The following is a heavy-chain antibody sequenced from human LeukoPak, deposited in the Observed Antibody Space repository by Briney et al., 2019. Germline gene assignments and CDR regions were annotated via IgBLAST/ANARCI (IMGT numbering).Heavy chain of an antibody. CDR2: IYHSGNT. Sequence: ASETLSLTCAVSGGSINSNNWWSWVRQPPGKGLEWLGQIYHSGNTNYKPSLKSRVTISIDKSKKQLSLRLTSVTAADTAVYYCAMHGGDYEYWGQGTLVTVSS. V-gene: IGHV4-4*02. CDR1: GGSINSNNW. J-gene: IGHJ4*02. D-gene: IGHD2-21*01. CDR3: AMHGGDYEY.